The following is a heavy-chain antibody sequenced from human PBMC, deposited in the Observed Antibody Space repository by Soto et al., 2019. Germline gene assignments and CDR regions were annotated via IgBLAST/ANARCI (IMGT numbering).Heavy chain of an antibody. D-gene: IGHD3-16*01. J-gene: IGHJ4*02. CDR1: GFSLNTYGVG. V-gene: IGHV2-5*02. Sequence: QITLKESGPTLVKPTQTLTLTCTFSGFSLNTYGVGVGWIRQPPGKALEWLALIYWDDDKRYSPSLKSRLTNTKDTSKNQVVLTMTNMDPVDTVTYYCARALGSWGAYYFDYWGQGTLVTVSS. CDR3: ARALGSWGAYYFDY. CDR2: IYWDDDK.